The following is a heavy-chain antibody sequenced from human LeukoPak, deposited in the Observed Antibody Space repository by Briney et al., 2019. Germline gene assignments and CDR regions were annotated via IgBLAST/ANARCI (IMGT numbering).Heavy chain of an antibody. Sequence: PSETLSLTCAVYGGSFSGYYWSWIRQPPGKGLEWIGEINHSGSTNYNPSLKSRVTISVDTSKNQFSLKLSSVTAADTAVYYCARTGKDIVVVPASEHAFDIWGQGTMVTVPS. V-gene: IGHV4-34*01. D-gene: IGHD2-2*01. CDR3: ARTGKDIVVVPASEHAFDI. J-gene: IGHJ3*02. CDR1: GGSFSGYY. CDR2: INHSGST.